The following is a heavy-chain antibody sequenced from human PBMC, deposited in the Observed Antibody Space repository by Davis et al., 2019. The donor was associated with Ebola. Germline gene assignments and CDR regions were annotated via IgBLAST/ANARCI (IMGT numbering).Heavy chain of an antibody. CDR1: TYTFSTYS. Sequence: AASVKVSCKASTYTFSTYSINWVRQAPGQGLEWMGWISAYNGNTNYAQKLQGRVTMTTDTSTSTAYMELRSLRSDDTAVYYCARRITMVRGLSPFDYWGQGTLVTVSS. V-gene: IGHV1-18*01. CDR3: ARRITMVRGLSPFDY. D-gene: IGHD3-10*01. J-gene: IGHJ4*02. CDR2: ISAYNGNT.